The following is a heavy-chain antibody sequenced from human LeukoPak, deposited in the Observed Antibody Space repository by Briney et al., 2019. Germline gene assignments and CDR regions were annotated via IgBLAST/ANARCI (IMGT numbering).Heavy chain of an antibody. J-gene: IGHJ6*02. CDR2: IIPIFGTA. V-gene: IGHV1-69*13. CDR1: GGTFISYA. Sequence: SVKVSCKASGGTFISYAISWVRQAPGQGLEWMGGIIPIFGTANYAQKFQGRGTITADEYTSTASMELSSLRSEDTAVYYCARDSTVVDYYYGMDVWRQGTTVTVSS. D-gene: IGHD4-23*01. CDR3: ARDSTVVDYYYGMDV.